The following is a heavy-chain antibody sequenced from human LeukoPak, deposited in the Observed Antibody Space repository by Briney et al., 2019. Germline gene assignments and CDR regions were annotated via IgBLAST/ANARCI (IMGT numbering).Heavy chain of an antibody. CDR1: GGSISSYY. CDR3: ARDFRETVTTHFDY. CDR2: IYYSGST. V-gene: IGHV4-59*12. Sequence: SETLSLTCTVSGGSISSYYWSWIRQPPGKGLEWIGYIYYSGSTYYNPSLKSRVTISVDTSKNQFSLKLSSVTAADTAVYYCARDFRETVTTHFDYWGQGTLVTVSS. J-gene: IGHJ4*02. D-gene: IGHD4-17*01.